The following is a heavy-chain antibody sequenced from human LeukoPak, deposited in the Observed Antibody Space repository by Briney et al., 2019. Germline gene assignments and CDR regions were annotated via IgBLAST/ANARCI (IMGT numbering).Heavy chain of an antibody. CDR3: TTARVVVPAAIWRIPPGWWTNWLDP. V-gene: IGHV3-15*01. CDR1: GFTFSSYS. Sequence: GGSLRLSCAASGFTFSSYSMNWVRQAPGKGLEWVGFIRSKAYGGTTEYAASVKGRFTISRDDSKNTLYLQMNSLKTEDTAVYYCTTARVVVPAAIWRIPPGWWTNWLDPWGQGTLVTVSS. CDR2: IRSKAYGGTT. D-gene: IGHD2-2*01. J-gene: IGHJ5*02.